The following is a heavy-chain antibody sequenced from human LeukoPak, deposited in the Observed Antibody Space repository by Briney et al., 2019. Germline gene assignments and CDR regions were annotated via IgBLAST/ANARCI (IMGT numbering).Heavy chain of an antibody. Sequence: GASVKVSCKASGYTFTNYAVNWVRQAPGQGLEWMGWISAYNGNTNYAQKLQGRVTMTTDTSTSTAYMELRSLRSDDTAVYYCARYDFWSGYYLGILGYWGQGTLVTVSS. CDR3: ARYDFWSGYYLGILGY. V-gene: IGHV1-18*01. D-gene: IGHD3-3*01. CDR1: GYTFTNYA. CDR2: ISAYNGNT. J-gene: IGHJ4*02.